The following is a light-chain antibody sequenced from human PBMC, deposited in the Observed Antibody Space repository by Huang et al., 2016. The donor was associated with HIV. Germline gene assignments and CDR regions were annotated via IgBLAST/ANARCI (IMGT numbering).Light chain of an antibody. J-gene: IGKJ2*01. CDR1: QSVLSH. Sequence: EIVLTQSPATLSLSPGESATLSCRPSQSVLSHLAWYQQRPGQAPRLLIYDASNRATGVSARFSGSGSGTDFALTISSLEPDDFAVYYCQQRSAWPRTFGQGTKLEI. V-gene: IGKV3-11*01. CDR3: QQRSAWPRT. CDR2: DAS.